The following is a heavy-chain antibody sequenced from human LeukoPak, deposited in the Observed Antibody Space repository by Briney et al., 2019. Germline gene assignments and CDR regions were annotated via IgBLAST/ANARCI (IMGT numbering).Heavy chain of an antibody. J-gene: IGHJ4*02. CDR1: GGSISSCGYY. V-gene: IGHV4-31*03. D-gene: IGHD1-1*01. Sequence: SQSVTLTCTVSGGSISSCGYYWSWNRQHPGKDLEWIGYIYYSGRNYYNPSLKTRVTISVDTSNNQFSLKLSSVTAADTAVYYCAREPLPNGDFDYWGQGTLVTVSS. CDR3: AREPLPNGDFDY. CDR2: IYYSGRN.